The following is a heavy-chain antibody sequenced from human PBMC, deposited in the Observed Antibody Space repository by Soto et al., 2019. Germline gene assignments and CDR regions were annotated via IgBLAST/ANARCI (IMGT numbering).Heavy chain of an antibody. V-gene: IGHV1-69*13. CDR1: GGTFSSYA. J-gene: IGHJ4*02. CDR3: AREYGSTAMVTGEYFDY. Sequence: SVKVSCKASGGTFSSYAISWVRQAPGQGLEWMGGIIPIFGTANYAQKFQGRVTITADESTSTAYMELSSLRSEDTAVYYCAREYGSTAMVTGEYFDYWGQGXLVTVSS. D-gene: IGHD5-18*01. CDR2: IIPIFGTA.